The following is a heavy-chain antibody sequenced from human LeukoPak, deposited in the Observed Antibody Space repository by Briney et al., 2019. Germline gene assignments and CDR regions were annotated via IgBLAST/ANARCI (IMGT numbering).Heavy chain of an antibody. CDR1: GFTFSSHW. CDR2: IKQDGSEK. J-gene: IGHJ6*02. D-gene: IGHD6-19*01. V-gene: IGHV3-7*01. CDR3: ARDTSAWRYGMDV. Sequence: GGSLRLSCEASGFTFSSHWMSWVRQAPGKGLEWVAIIKQDGSEKDYVDSVTGRFTISRDNAKDSLYLQMNSLRDEDTAVYYCARDTSAWRYGMDVWGQGTTVTVSS.